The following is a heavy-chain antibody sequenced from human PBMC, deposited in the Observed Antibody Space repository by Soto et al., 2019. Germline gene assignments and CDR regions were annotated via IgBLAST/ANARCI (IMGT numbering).Heavy chain of an antibody. CDR2: IIRVFGTA. Sequence: SVKVSCKASGGTFSGYPITWVRQAPGQGLEWMGGIIRVFGTANYAQKFQNRVTITADKSTGTAYMELNSLRSEDTAVYYCVRDSPIGSTFSGYDGIDYWGQGTLVTVSS. J-gene: IGHJ4*02. CDR1: GGTFSGYP. V-gene: IGHV1-69*06. D-gene: IGHD5-12*01. CDR3: VRDSPIGSTFSGYDGIDY.